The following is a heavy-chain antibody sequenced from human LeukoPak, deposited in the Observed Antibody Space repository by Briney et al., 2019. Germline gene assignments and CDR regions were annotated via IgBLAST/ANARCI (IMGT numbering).Heavy chain of an antibody. V-gene: IGHV1-2*02. D-gene: IGHD2-2*01. CDR2: INPNTGGT. Sequence: ASVKVSCKASGYGFTAFYIHWVRQAPGHGLEWMGWINPNTGGTNYAQKFQGRVTMTRDTSATTAYMDLTSLKSDDTAVYYCARGYCSSTSCYDGLDWFDPWGQGTLVTVSS. J-gene: IGHJ5*02. CDR1: GYGFTAFY. CDR3: ARGYCSSTSCYDGLDWFDP.